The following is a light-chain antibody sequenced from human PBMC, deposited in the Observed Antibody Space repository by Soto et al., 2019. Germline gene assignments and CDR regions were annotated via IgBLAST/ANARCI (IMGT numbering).Light chain of an antibody. CDR2: GAS. CDR1: QSVSSN. Sequence: EIVMTQSPATLSVSPGERATLSCRASQSVSSNLAWYQQKPGQAPRLLIYGASTRATGIPARFSGSGSGTEFPLTISSLQSEDFAVYYCHQYHNWPPWTFGQGTKVEIK. V-gene: IGKV3-15*01. CDR3: HQYHNWPPWT. J-gene: IGKJ1*01.